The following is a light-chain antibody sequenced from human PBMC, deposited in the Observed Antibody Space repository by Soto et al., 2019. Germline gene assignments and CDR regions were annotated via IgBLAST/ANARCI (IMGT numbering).Light chain of an antibody. CDR3: CSFAGSYTWV. J-gene: IGLJ3*02. CDR2: DVS. Sequence: QSALTQPHSVSGSPGQSVTISCTGTSSDVGGYNYVSWYQHHPGKAPKLVICDVSKRPSGVPDRFSGSKSGNTASLTISGLQAEDEADYYCCSFAGSYTWVFGGGTKLTVL. V-gene: IGLV2-11*01. CDR1: SSDVGGYNY.